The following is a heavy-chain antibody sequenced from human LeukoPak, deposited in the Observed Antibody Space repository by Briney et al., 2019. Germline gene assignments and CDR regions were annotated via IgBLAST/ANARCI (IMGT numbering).Heavy chain of an antibody. CDR1: GFTFSSYW. CDR2: INPDGGDQ. CDR3: EVALYTSGWYPDHFDL. V-gene: IGHV3-7*01. Sequence: GGSLRLSWAASGFTFSSYWMSWVRQTPGEGLEWLANINPDGGDQYFVDSVRGRFTISRDNAENSLYLQMSSLRAEDTAVYYCEVALYTSGWYPDHFDLWGQGTLVTDSS. J-gene: IGHJ4*02. D-gene: IGHD6-19*01.